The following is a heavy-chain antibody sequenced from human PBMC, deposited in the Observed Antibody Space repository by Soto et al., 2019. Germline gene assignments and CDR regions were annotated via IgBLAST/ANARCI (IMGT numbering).Heavy chain of an antibody. Sequence: PSQTLSLTCSISGDSVSSNSAAWNWIRQSPSRGLEWLGRTYYRSKLYNDYSVSVKSRITINPDTSKNQFSLQLNSVNPEDTAVYYCARWIQGSHAFEIWGQGTMVTVSS. CDR1: GDSVSSNSAA. D-gene: IGHD5-18*01. V-gene: IGHV6-1*01. CDR3: ARWIQGSHAFEI. CDR2: TYYRSKLYN. J-gene: IGHJ3*02.